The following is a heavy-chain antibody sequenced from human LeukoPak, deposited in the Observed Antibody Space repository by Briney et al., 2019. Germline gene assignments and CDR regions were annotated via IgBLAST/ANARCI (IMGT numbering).Heavy chain of an antibody. CDR3: AKIDYSNSIDY. Sequence: GASLRLSCAASGFTFSSYGMHWVRQAPGKGLEWVAVIWYDGSNKYYADSVKGRFTISRDNSKNTLYLQMNSLRAEDTAVYYCAKIDYSNSIDYWGQGTLVTVSS. J-gene: IGHJ4*02. CDR2: IWYDGSNK. V-gene: IGHV3-33*06. D-gene: IGHD4-11*01. CDR1: GFTFSSYG.